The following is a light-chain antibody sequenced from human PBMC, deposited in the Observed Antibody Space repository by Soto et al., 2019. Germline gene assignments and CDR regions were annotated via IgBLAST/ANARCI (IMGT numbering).Light chain of an antibody. V-gene: IGLV2-14*01. CDR2: EVF. J-gene: IGLJ2*01. CDR3: SSYTLTTTVV. CDR1: TNDIGRYNY. Sequence: QSVLTQPASVSGSPGQSITISCTGSTNDIGRYNYVSWYQQHPAKAPKLLIYEVFNRPSGISNRFSGSKSDNTASLTISGLQAEDEGHYYCSSYTLTTTVVFGGGTKVTVL.